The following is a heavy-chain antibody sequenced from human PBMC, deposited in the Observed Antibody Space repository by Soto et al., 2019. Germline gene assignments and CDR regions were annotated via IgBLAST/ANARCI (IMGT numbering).Heavy chain of an antibody. Sequence: QVQLVQSGAEVKKPGASVKLSCRTSGYTFTHYYIHWVRQAPGQGLEWLAIINPASGSTNYAQDFQGRVTLTKDTSPTKVYKELSGLRAEDTAIFYCARDLAAGDYWGQGTLVTVSS. J-gene: IGHJ4*02. CDR1: GYTFTHYY. D-gene: IGHD6-13*01. V-gene: IGHV1-46*01. CDR3: ARDLAAGDY. CDR2: INPASGST.